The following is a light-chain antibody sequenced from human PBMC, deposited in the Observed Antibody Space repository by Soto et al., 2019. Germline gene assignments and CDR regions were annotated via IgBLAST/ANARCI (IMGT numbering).Light chain of an antibody. CDR2: GAS. CDR3: QQYNNWLRT. Sequence: EIVMTQSPATLSVSPGERATLSCRASQSVSSNLAWYQQKPGQAPRLLIYGASTRATGIPARFSGSGSGTEFTLTIRGLQSGDFAVYYCQQYNNWLRTFGQGTKVEIK. J-gene: IGKJ1*01. CDR1: QSVSSN. V-gene: IGKV3-15*01.